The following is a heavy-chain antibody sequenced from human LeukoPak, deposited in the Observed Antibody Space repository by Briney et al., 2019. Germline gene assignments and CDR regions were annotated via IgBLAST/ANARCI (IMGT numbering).Heavy chain of an antibody. Sequence: GGSLRLSCAASGFTFSSYSMNWVRQAPGKGLEYVSAISSNGGSTYYANSVKGRFTISRDNSKNTLYLQMGSLRAEDMAVYYCARGPYGSGSYYFDYWGQGTLVTVSS. CDR3: ARGPYGSGSYYFDY. J-gene: IGHJ4*02. D-gene: IGHD3-10*01. CDR2: ISSNGGST. V-gene: IGHV3-64*01. CDR1: GFTFSSYS.